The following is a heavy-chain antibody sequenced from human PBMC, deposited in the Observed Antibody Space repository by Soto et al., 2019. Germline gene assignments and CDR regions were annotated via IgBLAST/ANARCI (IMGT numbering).Heavy chain of an antibody. V-gene: IGHV3-21*01. D-gene: IGHD2-2*01. Sequence: PGGSLRLSCAASGFTFSSYSMNWVRQAPGKGLEWVSSISSSSSYIYYADSVKGRFTISRDNAKNSLYLQMNSLRAEDTAVYYCARVKCSSTSCHPSYGMDVWGQGTTVTVSS. CDR3: ARVKCSSTSCHPSYGMDV. CDR2: ISSSSSYI. CDR1: GFTFSSYS. J-gene: IGHJ6*02.